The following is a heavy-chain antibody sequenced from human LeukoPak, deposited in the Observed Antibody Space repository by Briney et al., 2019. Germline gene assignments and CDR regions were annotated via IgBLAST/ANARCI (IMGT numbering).Heavy chain of an antibody. J-gene: IGHJ4*02. D-gene: IGHD3-22*01. CDR2: ISGSGGST. V-gene: IGHV3-23*01. CDR3: AKELNYYDSSGYGDY. CDR1: GFTFSSYA. Sequence: PGGSLRLSCAASGFTFSSYAMSWVRQAPGKGLEWVPAISGSGGSTYYADSVKGRFTISRDNSKNTLYLQMNSLRAEDTAVYYCAKELNYYDSSGYGDYWGQGTLVTVSS.